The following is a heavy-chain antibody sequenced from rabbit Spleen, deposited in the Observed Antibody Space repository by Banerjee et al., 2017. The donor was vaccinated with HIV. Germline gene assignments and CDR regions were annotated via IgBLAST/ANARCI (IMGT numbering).Heavy chain of an antibody. D-gene: IGHD1-1*01. V-gene: IGHV1S40*01. Sequence: QSLEESGGDLVKPGASLTLTCTASGFSFSSSDYMCWVRQAPGKGLEWISCIAGSSSDFTYSATWAKGRFTISKTSSTTVTLQMTSLTVADTATYFCARDLADVIGWNLDLWGPGTLVTVS. J-gene: IGHJ4*01. CDR3: ARDLADVIGWNLDL. CDR2: IAGSSSDFT. CDR1: GFSFSSSDY.